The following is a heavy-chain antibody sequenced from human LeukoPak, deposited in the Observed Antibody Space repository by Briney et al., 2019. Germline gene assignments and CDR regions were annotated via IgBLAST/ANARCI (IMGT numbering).Heavy chain of an antibody. Sequence: SETLSLTCTVSGDSISSSNSYWGWIRQPPGKELEWIGSMWFGATTSYDPSPKSRVTISIDPSKNQFSLKLSSVTAADTALYYCARGRRGSYFQDYWGQGTLVTVSS. CDR1: GDSISSSNSY. J-gene: IGHJ4*02. CDR3: ARGRRGSYFQDY. CDR2: MWFGATT. V-gene: IGHV4-39*07. D-gene: IGHD1-26*01.